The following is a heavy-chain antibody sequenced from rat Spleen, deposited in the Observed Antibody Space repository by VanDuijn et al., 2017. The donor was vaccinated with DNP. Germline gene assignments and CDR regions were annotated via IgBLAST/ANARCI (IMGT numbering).Heavy chain of an antibody. CDR2: ISSRGNT. J-gene: IGHJ2*01. V-gene: IGHV2-6*01. CDR1: ALSLTDNS. Sequence: QVQLKESGPGVVQPSQTLSLTCTVSALSLTDNSVHWVRQTPGKVLEWIAAISSRGNTYYNSLLESRLSISRDTSKSQVFLKMNSLHTADSAIYYFAAGLVYWGQGVLVSVSS. CDR3: AAGLVY.